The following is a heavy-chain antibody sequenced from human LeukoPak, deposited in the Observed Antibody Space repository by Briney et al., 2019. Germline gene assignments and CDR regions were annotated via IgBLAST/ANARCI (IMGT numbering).Heavy chain of an antibody. V-gene: IGHV4-4*02. CDR2: IYHSGST. Sequence: SGTLSLTCAVSGGSISSSNWWSWVRQPPGKGLEWIGEIYHSGSTNYNPSLKSRVTISVDKSKNQFSLKLSSVTAADTAVYYCARCPVYDSSGYYPDYWGQGTLVTVSS. J-gene: IGHJ4*02. CDR3: ARCPVYDSSGYYPDY. D-gene: IGHD3-22*01. CDR1: GGSISSSNW.